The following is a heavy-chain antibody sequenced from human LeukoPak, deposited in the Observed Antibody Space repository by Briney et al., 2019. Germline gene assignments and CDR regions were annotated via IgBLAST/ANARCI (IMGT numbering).Heavy chain of an antibody. J-gene: IGHJ3*02. Sequence: TSETLSLTCTVSGGSVSSGSYYWSWIRQPPGKGLEWIGYIYYSGSTNHNPSLKSRVTISVDTSKNQFSLKLSSVTAADTAVYYCATYGEVVAATIDIWGQGTMVTVSS. D-gene: IGHD2-15*01. CDR2: IYYSGST. CDR3: ATYGEVVAATIDI. V-gene: IGHV4-61*01. CDR1: GGSVSSGSYY.